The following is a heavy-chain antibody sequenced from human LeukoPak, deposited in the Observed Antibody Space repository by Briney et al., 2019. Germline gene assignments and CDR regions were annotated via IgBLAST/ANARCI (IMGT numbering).Heavy chain of an antibody. V-gene: IGHV3-53*01. CDR1: GFTVSSNY. CDR3: ASDGSGHNSDYYYGMDV. Sequence: GGSLTLSCAASGFTVSSNYLSWVRQAPGQGLEWVSVIYSGDTTYYADSVKGRFTISRDNSKNTVYLQMNRLRAEDTAVYYCASDGSGHNSDYYYGMDVWGQGTTVTVSS. J-gene: IGHJ6*02. CDR2: IYSGDTT. D-gene: IGHD3-3*01.